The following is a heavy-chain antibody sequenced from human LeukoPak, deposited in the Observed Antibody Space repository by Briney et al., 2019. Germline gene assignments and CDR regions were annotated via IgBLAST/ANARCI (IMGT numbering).Heavy chain of an antibody. D-gene: IGHD2-2*01. CDR2: IYYSGST. CDR1: GGSISSGGYY. Sequence: SQTLSLTCTVSGGSISSGGYYWSWIRQHPGKGLEWIGYIYYSGSTYYNPSLKSRVTISVDTSKNQSSLKLSSVTAADTAVYYCARPLHCSDTNCYDWFDPWGQGTLVTVSS. J-gene: IGHJ5*02. CDR3: ARPLHCSDTNCYDWFDP. V-gene: IGHV4-31*03.